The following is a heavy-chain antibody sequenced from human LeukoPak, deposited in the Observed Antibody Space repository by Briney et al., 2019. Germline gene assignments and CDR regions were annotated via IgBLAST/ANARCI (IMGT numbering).Heavy chain of an antibody. V-gene: IGHV4-59*01. Sequence: SETLSLTCTVSGGSISTYYWNWIRRPPGKGLEWIGYTYYSGATNYNPSLKSRVTISVDTSKNQFSLKLSSVTAADTAVYYCARGVYIAAAQYGFWGQGTLVTVSS. CDR1: GGSISTYY. CDR3: ARGVYIAAAQYGF. D-gene: IGHD6-13*01. J-gene: IGHJ4*02. CDR2: TYYSGAT.